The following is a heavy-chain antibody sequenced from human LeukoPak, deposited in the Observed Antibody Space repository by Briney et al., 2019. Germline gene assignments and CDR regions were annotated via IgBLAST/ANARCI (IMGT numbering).Heavy chain of an antibody. V-gene: IGHV3-23*01. J-gene: IGHJ4*02. Sequence: PGGSLRLSCAASGFTVSSNYMSWVRQAPGKGLEWVSAISGSGGSTYYADSVKGRFTISRDNSKNTLYLQMNSLRAEDTAVYYCAKEPLWFGELQGYFDYWGQGTLVTVSS. CDR1: GFTVSSNY. CDR2: ISGSGGST. D-gene: IGHD3-10*01. CDR3: AKEPLWFGELQGYFDY.